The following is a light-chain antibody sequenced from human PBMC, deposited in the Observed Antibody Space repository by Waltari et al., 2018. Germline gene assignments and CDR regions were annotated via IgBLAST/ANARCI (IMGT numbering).Light chain of an antibody. CDR3: QQYYGTPLT. Sequence: DIVMTQSPDSLAVSLGERATINCKSSQSVLYSSNNNNYLAWYQQRPGQPPKLLIYWASTRESGVPDRFSCSGSGTDFTLTISSLQAEDVAVYYCQQYYGTPLTFGGGTKVEIK. V-gene: IGKV4-1*01. J-gene: IGKJ4*01. CDR2: WAS. CDR1: QSVLYSSNNNNY.